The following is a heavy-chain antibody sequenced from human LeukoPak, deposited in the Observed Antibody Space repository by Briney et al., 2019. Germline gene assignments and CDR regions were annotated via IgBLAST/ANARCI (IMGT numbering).Heavy chain of an antibody. D-gene: IGHD5-12*01. CDR1: GYRFTDYW. CDR2: VYPSNSET. J-gene: IGHJ4*02. V-gene: IGHV5-51*01. CDR3: ARHRYSGSDTQGFDY. Sequence: PGESLKLSCKGSGYRFTDYWIAWVRQMPGKGLEWMGIVYPSNSETRYSPSFQGQVTISADQSISTGYLQWSSLKASDTAMYFCARHRYSGSDTQGFDYWGQGTLVTVSS.